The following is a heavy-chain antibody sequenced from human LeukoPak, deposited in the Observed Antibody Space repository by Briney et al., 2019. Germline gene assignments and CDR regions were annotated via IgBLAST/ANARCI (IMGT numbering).Heavy chain of an antibody. CDR1: GYTFTGYY. D-gene: IGHD3-22*01. V-gene: IGHV1-2*02. J-gene: IGHJ5*02. CDR2: INPNSGGT. Sequence: ASVKVSCKASGYTFTGYYMHWVRQAPGQGLEWMGWINPNSGGTNYAQKFQGRVTMTRDTSISTAYMELSRLRSDDTAVYYCARDYYDSSGYGSGVSWFDPWGQGTLVTVSS. CDR3: ARDYYDSSGYGSGVSWFDP.